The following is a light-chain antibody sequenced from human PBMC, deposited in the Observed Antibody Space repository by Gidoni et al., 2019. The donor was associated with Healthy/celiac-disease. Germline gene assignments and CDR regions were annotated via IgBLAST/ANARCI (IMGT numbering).Light chain of an antibody. CDR2: GAS. V-gene: IGKV3-15*01. J-gene: IGKJ1*01. CDR3: QQYKNWPRT. CDR1: QSVSSH. Sequence: EIVMTQSPATLSVSPGERATLSCRASQSVSSHLACYQQKPGQAPRLLIYGASTRATGIPARFSGSGSGTEFTLTISSMQSEDCAVYYCQQYKNWPRTFGQGTKVEIK.